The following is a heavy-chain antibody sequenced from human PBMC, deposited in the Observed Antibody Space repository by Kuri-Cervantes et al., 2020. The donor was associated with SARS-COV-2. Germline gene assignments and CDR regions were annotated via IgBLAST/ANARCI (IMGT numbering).Heavy chain of an antibody. Sequence: GGSLRLSCAASGFTFSSYSMNWVRQAPGKGLEWVSSISSSSSYKYYADSVKGRFTISRDNAKNSLYLQMNSLRAEDTAVYYCARGGYGDYGGQAFDYWGQGTLVTVSS. J-gene: IGHJ4*02. CDR3: ARGGYGDYGGQAFDY. V-gene: IGHV3-21*01. D-gene: IGHD4-17*01. CDR2: ISSSSSYK. CDR1: GFTFSSYS.